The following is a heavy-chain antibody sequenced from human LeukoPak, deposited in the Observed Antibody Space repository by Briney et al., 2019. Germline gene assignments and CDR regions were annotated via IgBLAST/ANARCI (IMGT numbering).Heavy chain of an antibody. J-gene: IGHJ4*02. Sequence: GESLNISCKAAGYSFTSYWIGWVRQMPGKGLEWMGIIYPGDSDTRYSPSFQGQVTISADKSISTAYLQWSSLKASDTAMYYCARAVGWYHDSSGTLHFDYWGQGTLVTVSS. CDR3: ARAVGWYHDSSGTLHFDY. CDR1: GYSFTSYW. CDR2: IYPGDSDT. D-gene: IGHD3-22*01. V-gene: IGHV5-51*01.